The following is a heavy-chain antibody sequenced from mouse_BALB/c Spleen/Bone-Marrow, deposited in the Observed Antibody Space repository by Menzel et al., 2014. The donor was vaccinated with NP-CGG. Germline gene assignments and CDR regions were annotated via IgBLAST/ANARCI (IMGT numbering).Heavy chain of an antibody. Sequence: QVQLQQSGAELVRPGSSVKISCKASGYVFTDYWMNWLRQRPGQGLEWIGQIFPVNADTNYKANFKDKVTLTADKSSTTAYMQLNSLTSEDSAVYFCARFATGSFAYWGQRTLVTVSA. CDR3: ARFATGSFAY. CDR1: GYVFTDYW. V-gene: IGHV1-80*01. D-gene: IGHD1-1*01. J-gene: IGHJ3*01. CDR2: IFPVNADT.